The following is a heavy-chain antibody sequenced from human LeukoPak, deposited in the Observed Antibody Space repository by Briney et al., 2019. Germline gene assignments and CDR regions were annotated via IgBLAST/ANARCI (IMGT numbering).Heavy chain of an antibody. CDR3: ARLGPASSGWPESFDY. D-gene: IGHD6-19*01. Sequence: GGSLRLSCAASGFTFNSYWMNWVRQAPGKGLEWVANIKRDGSEKYYVDSVRGRFTISRDNAKNSLDLQMNSLRVEDTAVYYCARLGPASSGWPESFDYWGQGTLVTVSS. CDR2: IKRDGSEK. J-gene: IGHJ4*02. V-gene: IGHV3-7*03. CDR1: GFTFNSYW.